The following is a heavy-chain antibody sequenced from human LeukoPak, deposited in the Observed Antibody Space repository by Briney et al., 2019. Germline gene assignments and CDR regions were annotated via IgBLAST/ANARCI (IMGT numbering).Heavy chain of an antibody. CDR3: AKGSGSYSHYYYGMDV. CDR2: INHSGST. D-gene: IGHD1-26*01. CDR1: GFTFSNAW. Sequence: GSLRLSCAASGFTFSNAWMSWVRQAPGKGLEWIGEINHSGSTNYNPSLKSRVTVSVDTSKNQMSLKLSSVTAADTAVYYCAKGSGSYSHYYYGMDVWGQGTTVTVSS. V-gene: IGHV4-34*08. J-gene: IGHJ6*02.